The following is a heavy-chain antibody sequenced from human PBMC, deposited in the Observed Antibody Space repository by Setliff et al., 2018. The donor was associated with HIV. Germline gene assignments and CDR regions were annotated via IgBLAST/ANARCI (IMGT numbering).Heavy chain of an antibody. CDR1: GYTFTNSF. D-gene: IGHD2-21*01. V-gene: IGHV1-46*01. CDR2: INPSNGAS. J-gene: IGHJ4*02. CDR3: AREYHIGKEGPRLAYYFDV. Sequence: ASVKVSCKASGYTFTNSFMHWVRQAPGQGLEWMGIINPSNGASTYAGNFQDRVTMTSDTSTSTVYMELSSLGSEDTAMYSCAREYHIGKEGPRLAYYFDVWGQGTLVTVSS.